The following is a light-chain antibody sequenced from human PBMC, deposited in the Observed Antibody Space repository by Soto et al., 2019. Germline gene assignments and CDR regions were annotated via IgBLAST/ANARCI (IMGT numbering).Light chain of an antibody. V-gene: IGKV3-15*01. CDR3: QQYSQWPLT. Sequence: VMAQSPATLCVAPGERVTFSCRASQGVSSNLAWYQQKPGQAPRLLMYGVSTRATGIPARFGGSGSATEFTLTISSLQSEDFAVYYCQQYSQWPLTFGGGTKVDTK. CDR1: QGVSSN. CDR2: GVS. J-gene: IGKJ4*01.